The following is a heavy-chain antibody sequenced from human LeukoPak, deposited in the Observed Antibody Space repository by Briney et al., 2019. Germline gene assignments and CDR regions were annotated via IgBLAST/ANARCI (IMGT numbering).Heavy chain of an antibody. CDR2: IYYSGST. J-gene: IGHJ5*02. CDR3: ARDHGQLLAWFDP. D-gene: IGHD2-2*01. V-gene: IGHV4-31*03. Sequence: SQTLSLTCTVSGGSISSGGYYWSWLRQHPGTGLEWLGYIYYSGSTYYNPSLKSRVTISVDTSKNQFSLKLSSVTAADTAVYYCARDHGQLLAWFDPWGQGTLVTVSS. CDR1: GGSISSGGYY.